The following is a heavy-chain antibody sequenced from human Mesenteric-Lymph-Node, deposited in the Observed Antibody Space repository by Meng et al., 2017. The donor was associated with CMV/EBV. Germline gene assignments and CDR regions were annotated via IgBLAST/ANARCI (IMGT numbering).Heavy chain of an antibody. Sequence: SETLSLTCAVSGGSISSNNWWSWVRQTPGKGLQWIGEIYDSESTNYNPSLKSRVTMSLDKSENVFSLELSSVTAADTAVYYCARDVKGAGTWGANWFDPWGQGTQVTVSS. V-gene: IGHV4-4*02. J-gene: IGHJ5*02. CDR1: GGSISSNNW. CDR3: ARDVKGAGTWGANWFDP. D-gene: IGHD7-27*01. CDR2: IYDSEST.